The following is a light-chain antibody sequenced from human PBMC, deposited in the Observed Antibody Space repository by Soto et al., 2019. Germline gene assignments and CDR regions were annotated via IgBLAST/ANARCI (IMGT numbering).Light chain of an antibody. V-gene: IGLV2-14*02. CDR2: EVS. Sequence: QSALTQPASVSGSPGQSITISCTGTSSDVGSYNLVSWYQHHPGKAPKLMIYEVSDRPSGISSRFSGSKSGNTASLTISGLQTEDEADYYCSSYTSSSTLFGTGTKVTVL. J-gene: IGLJ1*01. CDR3: SSYTSSSTL. CDR1: SSDVGSYNL.